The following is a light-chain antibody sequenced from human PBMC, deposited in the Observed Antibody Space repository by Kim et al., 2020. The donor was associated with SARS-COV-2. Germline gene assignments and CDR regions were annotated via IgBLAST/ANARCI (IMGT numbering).Light chain of an antibody. J-gene: IGLJ2*01. CDR1: SLRSYY. Sequence: VSLGQTVRITCQGASLRSYYPTWYQQKPGQAPILLIYGKSNRPSGIPDRFSGSSSGNTASLTITGAQAEDEADYYCNSRDTSDNVVFGGGTSLTVL. V-gene: IGLV3-19*01. CDR2: GKS. CDR3: NSRDTSDNVV.